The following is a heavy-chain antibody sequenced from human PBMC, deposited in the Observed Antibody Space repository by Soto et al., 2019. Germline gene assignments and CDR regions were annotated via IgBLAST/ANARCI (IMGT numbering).Heavy chain of an antibody. CDR1: GFTFSSYA. Sequence: EVQPLESGGGLVQPGGSVRLACAASGFTFSSYAMSWVRQAPGKGLVWVSAISGSGVSTYYADSVKGRFTISRDNSTNTLYLHMNSLRAEDTAVDYCAKLSTILGETDEYFQHWGQGTLGTVSS. CDR2: ISGSGVST. J-gene: IGHJ1*01. CDR3: AKLSTILGETDEYFQH. D-gene: IGHD3-3*01. V-gene: IGHV3-23*01.